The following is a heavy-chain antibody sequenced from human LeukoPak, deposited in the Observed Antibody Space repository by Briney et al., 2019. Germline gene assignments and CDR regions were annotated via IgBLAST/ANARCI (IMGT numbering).Heavy chain of an antibody. Sequence: GGSLRLSCAASGFTFSSYAMHWVRQAPGKGLEWVAVISYDGSNKYYADSVKGRFTISRDNSKNTLYLQMNSLRAEDTAVYYCARDPTTMGDYYFDYWGQGTLVTVSS. CDR2: ISYDGSNK. J-gene: IGHJ4*02. CDR3: ARDPTTMGDYYFDY. V-gene: IGHV3-30-3*01. D-gene: IGHD4-23*01. CDR1: GFTFSSYA.